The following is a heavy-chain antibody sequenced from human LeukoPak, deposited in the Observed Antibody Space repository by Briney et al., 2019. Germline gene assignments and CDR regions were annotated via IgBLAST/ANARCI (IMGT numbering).Heavy chain of an antibody. V-gene: IGHV3-15*01. CDR2: IKSISYGGTI. CDR1: GFNFNDVW. J-gene: IGHJ4*02. D-gene: IGHD1-7*01. Sequence: TGGSLRLSCATSGFNFNDVWLNWVRQAPGKGLEWLGRIKSISYGGTIDYAAPVKGRSTISRDDSKNTLYLQMDSLETEDTAIYYCTRTWPGNTCFNFWGQGTLVTVSS. CDR3: TRTWPGNTCFNF.